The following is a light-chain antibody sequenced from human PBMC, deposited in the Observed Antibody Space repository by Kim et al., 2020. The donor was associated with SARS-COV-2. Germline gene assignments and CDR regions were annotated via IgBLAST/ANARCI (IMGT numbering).Light chain of an antibody. J-gene: IGLJ3*02. Sequence: SYELTQPLSVSVSPGQTASLTCGGNNIQTKYVHWYRQKPGQSPVLVMYNDSKRPSGIPERFSGSNSGNTATLSISRAQAGDEADYYCQVWDSSRLVVGGG. CDR1: NIQTKY. CDR3: QVWDSSRLV. CDR2: NDS. V-gene: IGLV3-9*01.